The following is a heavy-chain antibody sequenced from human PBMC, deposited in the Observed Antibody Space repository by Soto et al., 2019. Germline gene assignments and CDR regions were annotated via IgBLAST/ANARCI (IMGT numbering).Heavy chain of an antibody. CDR2: IYYSGST. Sequence: QVQLQESGPGLVKPSETLSLTCTVSGGSISSYYWSWIRQPPGKGLEWMGYIYYSGSTNYNPSLKSRVTISVDTSKNQFSLKLSSVTAADTAVYYCARDSTMVRDGAKTYYFDYWGQGTLVTVSS. CDR3: ARDSTMVRDGAKTYYFDY. V-gene: IGHV4-59*01. CDR1: GGSISSYY. D-gene: IGHD3-10*01. J-gene: IGHJ4*02.